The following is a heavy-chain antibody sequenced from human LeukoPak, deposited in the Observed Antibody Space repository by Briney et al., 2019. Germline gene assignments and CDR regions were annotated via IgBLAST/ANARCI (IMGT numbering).Heavy chain of an antibody. CDR2: IYHSGST. CDR1: GGSISSGGYY. V-gene: IGHV4-30-2*01. D-gene: IGHD2-2*02. CDR3: ARAQLSIVVVPAAIRVAVAGGGFDY. J-gene: IGHJ4*02. Sequence: PSQTLSLTCTVSGGSISSGGYYWSWIRQPPGKGLEWIGYIYHSGSTYYNPSLKSRVTISVDRSKNQFSLKLSSVTAADTAVYYCARAQLSIVVVPAAIRVAVAGGGFDYWGQGTLVTVSS.